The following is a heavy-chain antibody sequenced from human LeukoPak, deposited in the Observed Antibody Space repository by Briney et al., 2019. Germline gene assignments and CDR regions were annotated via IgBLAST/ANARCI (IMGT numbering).Heavy chain of an antibody. D-gene: IGHD3-22*01. Sequence: SETLSLTCTVSGGSISSGDYYWSWIRQPPGKGLEWIGYIYYSGSTYYNPSLKSRVTVSVDTSKNQFSLKLSSVTAADTAVYYCARVVVMRGRWLDYWGQGTLVTVSS. CDR2: IYYSGST. V-gene: IGHV4-30-4*01. CDR3: ARVVVMRGRWLDY. CDR1: GGSISSGDYY. J-gene: IGHJ4*02.